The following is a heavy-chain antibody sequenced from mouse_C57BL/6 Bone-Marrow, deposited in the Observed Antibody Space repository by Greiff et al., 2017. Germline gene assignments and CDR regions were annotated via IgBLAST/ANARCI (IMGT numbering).Heavy chain of an antibody. CDR1: GYTFTSYW. D-gene: IGHD2-4*01. V-gene: IGHV1-69*01. CDR2: IDPSDSYT. CDR3: AIDYYWYFDV. Sequence: VQLQQPGAELVMPGASVKLSCKASGYTFTSYWMHWVKQRPGQGLEWIGEIDPSDSYTNYNQKFKGKSTLTVDKSSSTAYMQLSSLTSEDSAVYYCAIDYYWYFDVGGTGTAVTVSS. J-gene: IGHJ1*03.